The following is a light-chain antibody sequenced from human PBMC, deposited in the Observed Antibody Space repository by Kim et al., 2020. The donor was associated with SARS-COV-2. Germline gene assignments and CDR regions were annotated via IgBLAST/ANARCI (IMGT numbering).Light chain of an antibody. J-gene: IGLJ1*01. CDR2: DVW. CDR1: RTYVGSYNY. V-gene: IGLV2-14*03. Sequence: GQVITISCTGTRTYVGSYNYVSWYQQQPGRAPKLMIYDVWKRPSGISDRFSGSKSGNTASLSISGLQAEDEADYYCSSYTSSSTFVFGAGTKVTVL. CDR3: SSYTSSSTFV.